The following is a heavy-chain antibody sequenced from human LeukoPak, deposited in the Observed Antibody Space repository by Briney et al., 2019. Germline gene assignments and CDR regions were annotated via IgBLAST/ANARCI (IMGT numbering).Heavy chain of an antibody. CDR2: IIPIFGTA. Sequence: GASVKVSCKASGGTFSSYAISWVRQAPGQGLEWMGGIIPIFGTANYAQKFQGRVTITTDESTSTAYMELSSLRSEDTAVYYCARHKLSPRDYGVQDEYFQHWGQGTMVTVSS. V-gene: IGHV1-69*05. D-gene: IGHD4-17*01. CDR1: GGTFSSYA. J-gene: IGHJ1*01. CDR3: ARHKLSPRDYGVQDEYFQH.